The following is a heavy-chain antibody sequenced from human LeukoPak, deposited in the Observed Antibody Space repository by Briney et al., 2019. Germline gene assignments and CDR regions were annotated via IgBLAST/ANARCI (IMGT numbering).Heavy chain of an antibody. Sequence: SETLSLTCTVSGGSISSYYWSWIRQPPGKGLEWIGYIYYSGSTNYNPSLKSRVTISVDTSKNQFSLKLSSVTAADTAVSYCASGSGYDYDYYGMDVWGQGTTVTVSS. V-gene: IGHV4-59*01. D-gene: IGHD5-12*01. CDR1: GGSISSYY. CDR3: ASGSGYDYDYYGMDV. CDR2: IYYSGST. J-gene: IGHJ6*02.